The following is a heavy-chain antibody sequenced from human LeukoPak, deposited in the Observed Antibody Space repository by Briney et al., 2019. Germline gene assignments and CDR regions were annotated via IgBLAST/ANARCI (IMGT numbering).Heavy chain of an antibody. CDR1: GGSISSYY. CDR3: ARDYGAVAAYDY. Sequence: PSETLSLTCTVSGGSISSYYWSWVRQPPGKGLEWIGCIYYSGSTNYNPSLKSRVTISVDTSKNQFSLKLSSVTAADTAVYYCARDYGAVAAYDYWGQGTLVTVSS. CDR2: IYYSGST. V-gene: IGHV4-59*12. D-gene: IGHD2-15*01. J-gene: IGHJ4*02.